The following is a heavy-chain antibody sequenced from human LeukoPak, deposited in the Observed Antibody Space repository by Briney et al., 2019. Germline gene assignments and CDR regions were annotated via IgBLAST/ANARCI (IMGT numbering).Heavy chain of an antibody. V-gene: IGHV1-69-2*01. CDR1: GYTFTDFY. Sequence: ASVKVSCKASGYTFTDFYIHWVRQAPGDTFEWMGRVDPADGETMSPGSFRDRVTITADTSTDTAHMELIRLTSDDTAIYFCARDAVPRDYGDTVNAYDLWGQGTMVTVAP. CDR2: VDPADGET. CDR3: ARDAVPRDYGDTVNAYDL. J-gene: IGHJ3*01. D-gene: IGHD4-17*01.